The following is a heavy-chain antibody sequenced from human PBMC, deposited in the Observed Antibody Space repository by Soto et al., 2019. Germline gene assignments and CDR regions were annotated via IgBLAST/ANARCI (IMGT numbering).Heavy chain of an antibody. Sequence: SVKVSCKASGSTFDNYAVSWVLQAPGQGLEWMGGIIPMFETVNYAQRFQGRLTIAADESTSTAYMELTSLTSADTAIYFCARGLRTGNYGMDVWGQGTTVTVSS. CDR2: IIPMFETV. V-gene: IGHV1-69*13. CDR1: GSTFDNYA. CDR3: ARGLRTGNYGMDV. D-gene: IGHD2-15*01. J-gene: IGHJ6*02.